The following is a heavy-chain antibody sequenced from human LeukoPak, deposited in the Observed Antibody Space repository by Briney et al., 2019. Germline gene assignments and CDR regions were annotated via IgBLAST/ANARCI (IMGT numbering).Heavy chain of an antibody. J-gene: IGHJ4*02. Sequence: GGSLRLSCAASGFIFSNYAMNWVRQAPGKGLEWVSYISLSGTPIYYADSVKGRFTISRDNAKNSLYLQMNSLRDEDTAVCFCARDQGPLDYWGQGTLVTVSS. CDR2: ISLSGTPI. CDR1: GFIFSNYA. CDR3: ARDQGPLDY. V-gene: IGHV3-48*02.